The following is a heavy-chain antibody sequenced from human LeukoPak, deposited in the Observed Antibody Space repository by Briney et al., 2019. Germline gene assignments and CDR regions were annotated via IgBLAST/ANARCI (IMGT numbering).Heavy chain of an antibody. V-gene: IGHV1-69*06. J-gene: IGHJ5*02. CDR2: IIPIFGTA. D-gene: IGHD3-9*01. CDR3: ATDPRGSDYFSDP. Sequence: SVKVSCKASGGTFSSYAISWVRQAPGQGLEWMGGIIPIFGTANYAQKFQGRVTMTEDTSTDTAYMELSSLRSEDTAVYYCATDPRGSDYFSDPWGQGTLVTVSS. CDR1: GGTFSSYA.